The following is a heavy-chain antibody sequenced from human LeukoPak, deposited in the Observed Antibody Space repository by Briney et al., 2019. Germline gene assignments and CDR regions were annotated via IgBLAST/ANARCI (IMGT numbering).Heavy chain of an antibody. CDR3: ARGSHSNIVPSYFDY. D-gene: IGHD3-16*02. J-gene: IGHJ4*02. CDR1: GFTFSDYY. Sequence: TGGSLRLSCAASGFTFSDYYMSWIRQAPGEGLEWVSYISSTTIYTNYADSVEGRFTISRDNAKNSLYLQMNSLRAEDTAVYYCARGSHSNIVPSYFDYWGQGTLVTVSS. V-gene: IGHV3-11*06. CDR2: ISSTTIYT.